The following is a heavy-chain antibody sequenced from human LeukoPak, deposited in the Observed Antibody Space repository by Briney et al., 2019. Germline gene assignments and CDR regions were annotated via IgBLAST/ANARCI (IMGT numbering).Heavy chain of an antibody. CDR1: GFTFSSYS. V-gene: IGHV3-48*01. CDR2: ISSSSSTI. J-gene: IGHJ3*02. CDR3: ARKTGGSLDI. Sequence: QPGGSLRLSCAASGFTFSSYSMNWVRQARGKALEWVSYISSSSSTIYYADSVRGRFTISRDNAKNSLYLQMNSLRGEDTAVYYCARKTGGSLDIWGQGTMVTVSS. D-gene: IGHD7-27*01.